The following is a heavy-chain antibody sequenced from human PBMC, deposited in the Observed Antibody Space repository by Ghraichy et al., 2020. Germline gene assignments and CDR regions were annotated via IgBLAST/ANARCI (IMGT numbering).Heavy chain of an antibody. Sequence: SETLSLTCTVSGGSISSSSYYWGWIRQPPGKGLEWIGSIYYSGSTYYNPSLKSRVTISVDTSKNQFSLKLSSVTAADTAVYYCARLSHPREMVQGVIILPPPHHQYYFDYWGQGTLVTVSS. CDR2: IYYSGST. V-gene: IGHV4-39*01. D-gene: IGHD3-10*01. CDR3: ARLSHPREMVQGVIILPPPHHQYYFDY. J-gene: IGHJ4*02. CDR1: GGSISSSSYY.